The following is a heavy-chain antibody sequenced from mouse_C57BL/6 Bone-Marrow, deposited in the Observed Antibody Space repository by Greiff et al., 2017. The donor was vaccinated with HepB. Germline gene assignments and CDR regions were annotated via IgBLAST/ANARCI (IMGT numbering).Heavy chain of an antibody. J-gene: IGHJ1*03. CDR1: GFTFSDYY. V-gene: IGHV5-16*01. Sequence: EVHLVESEGGLVQPGSSMKLSCTASGFTFSDYYMAWVRQVPEKGLEWVANINYDGSSTYYLDSLKSRFIISRDNAKNILYLQMSSLKSEDTATYYCARVFITTVVATGYFDVWGTGTTVTVSS. D-gene: IGHD1-1*01. CDR3: ARVFITTVVATGYFDV. CDR2: INYDGSST.